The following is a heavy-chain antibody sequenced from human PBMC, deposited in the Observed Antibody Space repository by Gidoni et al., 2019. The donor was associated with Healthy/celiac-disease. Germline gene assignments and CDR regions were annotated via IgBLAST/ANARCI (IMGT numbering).Heavy chain of an antibody. V-gene: IGHV1-3*01. Sequence: QVQLVQSGAGVKKPGASVPFSCKASGYTFTSYAMHWVRQAPGQRLEWMGWINAGNGNTKYYHTFQGRVTITRDTSASTAYMELSSLRSEDTAVYYCARGRPPYSSGCTWFDPWGQGTLVTVSS. CDR3: ARGRPPYSSGCTWFDP. CDR1: GYTFTSYA. J-gene: IGHJ5*02. D-gene: IGHD6-19*01. CDR2: INAGNGNT.